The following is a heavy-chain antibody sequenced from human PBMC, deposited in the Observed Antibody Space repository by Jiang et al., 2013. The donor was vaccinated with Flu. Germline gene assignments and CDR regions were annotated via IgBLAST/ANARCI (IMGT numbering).Heavy chain of an antibody. CDR3: ARVVTLGWFDP. CDR1: GGSISSYY. CDR2: IYYSGST. Sequence: PGLVKPSETLSLTCTVSGGSISSYYWSWIRQPPGKGLEWIGYIYYSGSTNYNPSLKSRVTISVDTSKNQFSLKLSSVTAADTAVYYCARVVTLGWFDPWGQGTLVTVSS. D-gene: IGHD4-23*01. J-gene: IGHJ5*02. V-gene: IGHV4-59*01.